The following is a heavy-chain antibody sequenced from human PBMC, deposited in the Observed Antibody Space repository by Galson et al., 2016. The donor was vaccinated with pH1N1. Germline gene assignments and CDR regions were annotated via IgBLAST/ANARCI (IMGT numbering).Heavy chain of an antibody. Sequence: SLRLSCAASGFTFSNYAMHWVRQGPGKGLVWVSHIKSDGSDTKYADSVKGRFTISRDNAKNTLYLQMNSLRAEDTAVYYCARAPFGGNSLWGQGTLVTVSS. D-gene: IGHD4-23*01. CDR2: IKSDGSDT. V-gene: IGHV3-74*03. CDR1: GFTFSNYA. J-gene: IGHJ4*02. CDR3: ARAPFGGNSL.